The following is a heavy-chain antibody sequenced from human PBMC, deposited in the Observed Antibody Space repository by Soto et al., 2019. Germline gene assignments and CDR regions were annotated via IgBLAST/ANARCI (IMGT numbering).Heavy chain of an antibody. J-gene: IGHJ4*02. CDR1: GFSLSTSGMC. V-gene: IGHV2-70*11. D-gene: IGHD3-22*01. CDR2: IDWDDDK. Sequence: SGPTLVNPTQTLTLTCTFSGFSLSTSGMCVSWIRQPPGKALEWLARIDWDDDKYYSTSLKTRLTISKDTSKNQVVLTMTNMDPVDTATYYCARIHYHDSSGYFIDYWGQGTLVTVSS. CDR3: ARIHYHDSSGYFIDY.